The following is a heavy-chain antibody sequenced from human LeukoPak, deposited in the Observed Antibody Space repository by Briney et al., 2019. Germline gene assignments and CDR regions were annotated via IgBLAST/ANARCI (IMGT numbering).Heavy chain of an antibody. CDR2: IIPIFGTA. CDR3: ARGSLGWFDP. D-gene: IGHD3-16*01. V-gene: IGHV1-69*01. CDR1: GGTFSSYA. J-gene: IGHJ5*02. Sequence: GGSLRLSCAASGGTFSSYAISWVRQAPGQGLEWMGGIIPIFGTANYAQKFQGRVTITADESTSTAYMELSSLRSEDTAVYYCARGSLGWFDPWGQGTLVTVSS.